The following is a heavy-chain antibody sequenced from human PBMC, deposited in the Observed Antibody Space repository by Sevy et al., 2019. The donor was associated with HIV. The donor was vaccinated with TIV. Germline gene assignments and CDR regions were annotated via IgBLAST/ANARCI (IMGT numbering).Heavy chain of an antibody. D-gene: IGHD3-22*01. Sequence: GGSLRLSCAPFGSTFSTNGMHWVRRAPGRGREWGEFIWNDGRKNYYADSLKGRFTISRDNSKNTLYLQMNSLRVEDTAVYFCARGGDFNDRSAKRDFDYWGQGTLVTVSS. CDR3: ARGGDFNDRSAKRDFDY. J-gene: IGHJ4*02. CDR1: GSTFSTNG. CDR2: IWNDGRKN. V-gene: IGHV3-33*01.